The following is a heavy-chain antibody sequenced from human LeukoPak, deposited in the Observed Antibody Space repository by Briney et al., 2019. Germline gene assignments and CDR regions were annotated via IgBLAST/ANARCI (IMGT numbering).Heavy chain of an antibody. CDR1: GYSFTSYW. D-gene: IGHD2-2*01. CDR3: ARSESAATPLFDF. CDR2: IFPPDSDT. J-gene: IGHJ4*02. V-gene: IGHV5-51*01. Sequence: GESLKISCRGSGYSFTSYWIAWVRQMPGKGLEWMGIIFPPDSDTRYSPSFQGQVTISADKSITTAYLQWSGLKASDTAMYYCARSESAATPLFDFWGQGTLVTVSS.